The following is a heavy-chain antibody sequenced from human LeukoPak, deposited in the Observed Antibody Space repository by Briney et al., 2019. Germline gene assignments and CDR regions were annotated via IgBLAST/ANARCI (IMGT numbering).Heavy chain of an antibody. Sequence: GASVTVSYKASGYTVTSYAMHWVCQAPGQRLEWMGWINAGNGNTKYSQKFQGRVTVTRDTSASTAYMELSSLRSEDTAVYYCARAEYSYGYSPYAAFDYWGQGTLVTVSS. CDR3: ARAEYSYGYSPYAAFDY. CDR2: INAGNGNT. V-gene: IGHV1-3*01. J-gene: IGHJ4*02. D-gene: IGHD5-18*01. CDR1: GYTVTSYA.